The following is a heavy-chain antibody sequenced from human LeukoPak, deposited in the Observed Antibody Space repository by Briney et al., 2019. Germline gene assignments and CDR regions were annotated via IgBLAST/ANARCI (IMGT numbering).Heavy chain of an antibody. Sequence: RASVKVSCKAYGGTFSSYASSWVRQAPRQGLEWMGGIIAIFGTANYAQKFQGRVTITADKSTSTAYMELSSLRSEDTAVYYCARTNPRLIVGATPLFDYWGQGTLVTVSS. V-gene: IGHV1-69*06. J-gene: IGHJ4*02. CDR3: ARTNPRLIVGATPLFDY. CDR2: IIAIFGTA. D-gene: IGHD1-26*01. CDR1: GGTFSSYA.